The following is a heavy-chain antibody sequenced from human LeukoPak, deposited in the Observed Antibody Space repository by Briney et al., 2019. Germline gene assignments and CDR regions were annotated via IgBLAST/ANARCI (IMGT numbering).Heavy chain of an antibody. CDR1: GYTLTELS. CDR2: FDPEDGET. D-gene: IGHD6-19*01. V-gene: IGHV1-24*01. CDR3: ATLGEQWLVRRLVGYFDL. Sequence: VSVKVSCKVSGYTLTELSMHWVRQAPGKGLEWMGGFDPEDGETIYAQKFQGRVTMTEDTSTDTAYMELSSLRSEDTAAYYCATLGEQWLVRRLVGYFDLWGRGTLVTVSS. J-gene: IGHJ2*01.